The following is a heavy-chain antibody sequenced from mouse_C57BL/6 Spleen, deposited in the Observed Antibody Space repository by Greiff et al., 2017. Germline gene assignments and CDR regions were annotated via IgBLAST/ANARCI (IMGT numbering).Heavy chain of an antibody. V-gene: IGHV1-26*01. CDR3: ARGSIYYYGSSYLYYAMDY. D-gene: IGHD1-1*01. Sequence: VQLQQSGPELVKPGASVKISCKASGYTFTDYYMNWVKQSHGKSLEWIGDINPNNGGTSYNQKFKGKATLTVDKSSSTAYMELRSLTSEDSAVYYCARGSIYYYGSSYLYYAMDYWGQGTSVTVSS. J-gene: IGHJ4*01. CDR2: INPNNGGT. CDR1: GYTFTDYY.